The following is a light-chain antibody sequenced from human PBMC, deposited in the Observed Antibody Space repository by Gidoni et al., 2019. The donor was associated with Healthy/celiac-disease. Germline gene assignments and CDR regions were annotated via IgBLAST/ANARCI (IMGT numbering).Light chain of an antibody. CDR1: QSVSSSY. CDR2: GAS. J-gene: IGKJ3*01. CDR3: QQYGSSFT. V-gene: IGKV3-20*01. Sequence: DIVLTPSRGTLSLSPGERATLSCRASQSVSSSYLAWYQQKPGQAPRLLIYGASSRATGIPDRCSGSGSGTDFTLTISRLEPEDFAVYYCQQYGSSFTFGPGTKVDIK.